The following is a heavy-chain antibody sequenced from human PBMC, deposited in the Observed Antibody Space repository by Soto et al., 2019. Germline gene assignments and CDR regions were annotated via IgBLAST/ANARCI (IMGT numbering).Heavy chain of an antibody. CDR1: GLSLGTSGVG. CDR2: IYWDDDK. V-gene: IGHV2-5*02. D-gene: IGHD1-26*01. CDR3: AHSKSIVREGSFDY. Sequence: SGPTLVNPTQPLTLTCTFSGLSLGTSGVGVGWIRQPPGKALEWLALIYWDDDKRYSPSLKSRLTITKDTSKNKVVLTMTNKEPVDTATYYCAHSKSIVREGSFDYWGQGTLVTVSS. J-gene: IGHJ4*02.